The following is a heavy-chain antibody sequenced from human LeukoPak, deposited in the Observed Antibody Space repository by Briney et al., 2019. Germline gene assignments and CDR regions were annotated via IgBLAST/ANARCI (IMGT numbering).Heavy chain of an antibody. Sequence: SSETLSLTCTVSGGSISSYYWSWIRQPPGKGLEWIGYIYYSGSTNYNPSLKSRVTISVDTSKNQFSLKLSSVTAADTAVYYCARVRLNTFGGVIVPGWFDPWGQGTLVTVSS. CDR1: GGSISSYY. CDR3: ARVRLNTFGGVIVPGWFDP. V-gene: IGHV4-59*01. D-gene: IGHD3-16*02. J-gene: IGHJ5*02. CDR2: IYYSGST.